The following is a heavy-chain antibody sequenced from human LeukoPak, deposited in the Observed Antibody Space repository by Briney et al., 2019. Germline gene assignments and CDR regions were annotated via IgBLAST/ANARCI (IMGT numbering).Heavy chain of an antibody. Sequence: SQTLSLTCAVSGGSISSGGNSWSWIRQPPGKGLEWIGYIYHSGSTYCIPSLKSRVTISVDTSKNQFSLKLRSVTAADTAVYYCARAPFSRGFEEYYFDYWGQGTLVTVSS. J-gene: IGHJ4*02. CDR3: ARAPFSRGFEEYYFDY. CDR2: IYHSGST. CDR1: GGSISSGGNS. V-gene: IGHV4-30-2*01. D-gene: IGHD3-10*01.